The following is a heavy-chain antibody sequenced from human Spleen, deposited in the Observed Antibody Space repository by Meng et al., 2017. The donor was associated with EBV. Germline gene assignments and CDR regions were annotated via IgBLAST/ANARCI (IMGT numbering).Heavy chain of an antibody. V-gene: IGHV1-3*01. CDR1: GYTFVSYA. D-gene: IGHD3-16*01. CDR2: INPGNGNT. CDR3: ARDLKYYQLHGGNWLDP. Sequence: QVQIVQSGAEVKKPXXSXKVXCXXSGYTFVSYAMHWVCQAPGQRLEWIGWINPGNGNTKYSQKFQGRVTITRDTSASTAYMELSSLRSEDTAVYYCARDLKYYQLHGGNWLDPWGQGTLVTVSS. J-gene: IGHJ5*02.